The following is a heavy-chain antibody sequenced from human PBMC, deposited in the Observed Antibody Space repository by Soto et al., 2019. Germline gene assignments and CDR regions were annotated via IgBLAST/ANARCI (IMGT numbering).Heavy chain of an antibody. CDR1: EVTFSSYG. J-gene: IGHJ3*02. CDR2: ISYEGSNK. Sequence: QVQLVESGGGVVQPGRSLRLSCAASEVTFSSYGMYWVRQAPGKGLEWVASISYEGSNKYYADSVKGRFTISRDSSKRTLYLQMNGLRTEDTAVYYCAKVRYSSGPMWGQGTLVTVSS. V-gene: IGHV3-30*18. D-gene: IGHD6-19*01. CDR3: AKVRYSSGPM.